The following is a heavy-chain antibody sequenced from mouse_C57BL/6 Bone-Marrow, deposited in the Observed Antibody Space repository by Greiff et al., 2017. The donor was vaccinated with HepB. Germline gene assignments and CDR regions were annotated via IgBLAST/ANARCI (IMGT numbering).Heavy chain of an antibody. CDR1: GFNIKDDY. CDR2: IDPENGDT. J-gene: IGHJ2*01. CDR3: SYYDYDY. D-gene: IGHD2-4*01. V-gene: IGHV14-4*01. Sequence: EVQLQQSGAELVRPGASVKLSCTASGFNIKDDYMHWVKQRPEQGLEWIGWIDPENGDTEYASKFQGKATITADTSSNTAYLQLSSLTSEDTAVYYCSYYDYDYWGQGTTLTVSP.